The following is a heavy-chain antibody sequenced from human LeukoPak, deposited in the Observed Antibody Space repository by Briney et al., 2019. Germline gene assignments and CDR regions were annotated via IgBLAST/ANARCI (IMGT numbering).Heavy chain of an antibody. CDR2: ISGSGGST. Sequence: PGGSLRLSCAASGFTFSSYAMSWVRQAPGKGLEWVSAISGSGGSTYYADSVKGRFTISRDNSKNTLYLQMNSLRAEDTAVYYCAKEYSSGWYGGVAFDIWGQGTMVTVSS. J-gene: IGHJ3*02. CDR1: GFTFSSYA. V-gene: IGHV3-23*01. D-gene: IGHD6-19*01. CDR3: AKEYSSGWYGGVAFDI.